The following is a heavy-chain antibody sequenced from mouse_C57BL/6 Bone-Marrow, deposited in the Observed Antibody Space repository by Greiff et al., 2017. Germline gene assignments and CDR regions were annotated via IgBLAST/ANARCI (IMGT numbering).Heavy chain of an antibody. D-gene: IGHD1-1*01. Sequence: VQLQQSGAELVRPGASVKLSCTASGFNINDVYMHWVKQRPEQGMVWIGWIAPENGDTEYASKFQGKATITTDTSSNTAYLQLSSLTAEDTAVYYCTSITTVLATNVDDWGQGTTLTVSS. CDR2: IAPENGDT. V-gene: IGHV14-4*01. CDR3: TSITTVLATNVDD. J-gene: IGHJ2*01. CDR1: GFNINDVY.